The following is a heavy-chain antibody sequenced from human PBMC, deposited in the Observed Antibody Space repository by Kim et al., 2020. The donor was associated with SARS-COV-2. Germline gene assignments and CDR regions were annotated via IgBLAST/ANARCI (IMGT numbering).Heavy chain of an antibody. D-gene: IGHD3-10*01. J-gene: IGHJ4*02. CDR3: ARGSFRGVIILAYYFDY. Sequence: SETLSLTCAVYGGSFSGYYWSWIRQPPGKGLEWIGEINHSGSTNYNPSLKSRVTISVDTSKNQFSLKLSSVTAADTAVYYCARGSFRGVIILAYYFDYWGQGTLVTVSS. CDR2: INHSGST. CDR1: GGSFSGYY. V-gene: IGHV4-34*01.